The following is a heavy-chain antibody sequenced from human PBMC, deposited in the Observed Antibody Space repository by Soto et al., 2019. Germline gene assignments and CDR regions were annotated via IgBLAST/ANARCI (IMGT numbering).Heavy chain of an antibody. CDR3: AKKFHYGSGSYLYYFDY. D-gene: IGHD3-10*01. CDR2: ISGSDGST. Sequence: EVQLLESGGGLVQPGGSLRLSCAASGFTFSGYDMSWVRQAPGKGLEWVSTISGSDGSTYYADSVKGRFTISRDNSKNTLYLKMNSLTAEDTAVYYCAKKFHYGSGSYLYYFDYWGQATLVTVAS. V-gene: IGHV3-23*01. J-gene: IGHJ4*02. CDR1: GFTFSGYD.